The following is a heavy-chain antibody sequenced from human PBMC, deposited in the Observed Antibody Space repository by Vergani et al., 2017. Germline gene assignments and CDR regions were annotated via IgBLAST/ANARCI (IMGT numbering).Heavy chain of an antibody. CDR2: FDPEDGET. D-gene: IGHD1-26*01. V-gene: IGHV1-24*01. J-gene: IGHJ4*02. CDR3: ATDREWELLFNY. CDR1: GYTLTELS. Sequence: QVQLVQSGAEVKKPGASVKVSCKVSGYTLTELSMHWVRQAPGKGLEWMGGFDPEDGETIYAQKFQGRVTMNEDTSTDTAYMELSSLRSEDTAVYYCATDREWELLFNYWGQGTLVTVSS.